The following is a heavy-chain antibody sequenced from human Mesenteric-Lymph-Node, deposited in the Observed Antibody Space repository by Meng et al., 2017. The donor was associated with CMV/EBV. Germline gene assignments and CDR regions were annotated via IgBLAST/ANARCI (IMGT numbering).Heavy chain of an antibody. V-gene: IGHV3-72*01. CDR3: ARVRKGLEGQTTFDY. J-gene: IGHJ4*02. CDR1: GFTFSDHY. Sequence: GGSLRLSCAASGFTFSDHYIDWVRQAPEKGLEWVGRIRNKANSYTTLYAASVQGRFSISRDDSKNSVYLEMNSLRTEDTAVYYCARVRKGLEGQTTFDYWGQGTRVTVSS. CDR2: IRNKANSYTT. D-gene: IGHD1/OR15-1a*01.